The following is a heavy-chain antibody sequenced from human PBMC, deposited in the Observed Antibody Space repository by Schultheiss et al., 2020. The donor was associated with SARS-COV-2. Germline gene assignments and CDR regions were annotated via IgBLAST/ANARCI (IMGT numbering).Heavy chain of an antibody. J-gene: IGHJ6*02. D-gene: IGHD2-2*01. CDR3: ARGPATVPYYYYGMDV. Sequence: SETLSLTCTVSGGSISSYYWSWIRQPPGKGLEWIGYIYYSGSTYYNPSLKSRVTISVDTSKNQFSLKLSSVTAADTAVYYCARGPATVPYYYYGMDVWGQGTTVTVSS. CDR2: IYYSGST. V-gene: IGHV4-59*06. CDR1: GGSISSYY.